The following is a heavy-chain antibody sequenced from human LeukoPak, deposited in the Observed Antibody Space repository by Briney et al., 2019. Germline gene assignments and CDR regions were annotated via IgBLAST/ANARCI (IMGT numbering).Heavy chain of an antibody. J-gene: IGHJ4*02. CDR3: ARAAYNSSPDY. CDR2: ISSSSSI. D-gene: IGHD6-6*01. CDR1: GFSFSSYS. Sequence: GGSLRLSCAASGFSFSSYSMNWVRQAPGKGLEWVSSISSSSSIYYADSVKGRFTISRDNAKNSLYLQMNSLRAEDTAVYYCARAAYNSSPDYWGQGTLVTVSS. V-gene: IGHV3-21*01.